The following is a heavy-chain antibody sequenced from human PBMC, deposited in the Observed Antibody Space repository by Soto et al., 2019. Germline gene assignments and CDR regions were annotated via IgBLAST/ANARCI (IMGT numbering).Heavy chain of an antibody. D-gene: IGHD3-3*01. V-gene: IGHV3-11*01. J-gene: IGHJ4*02. CDR2: ISSSGSTL. CDR1: GFTFSDYY. Sequence: QVQLVESGGGLVKPGGSLRLSCAASGFTFSDYYMSWIRQAPGKGLEWVSYISSSGSTLYYEDSVKGRFTISRDNAKNSLYLQMNSLRAADTAVYYCASYNVLRFLDPFDYWGQGTLVTVSS. CDR3: ASYNVLRFLDPFDY.